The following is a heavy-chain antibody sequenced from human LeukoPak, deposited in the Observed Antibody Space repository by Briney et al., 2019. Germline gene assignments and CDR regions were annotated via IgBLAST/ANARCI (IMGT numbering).Heavy chain of an antibody. CDR1: GFTFSSYW. CDR2: IKQDGSEK. J-gene: IGHJ4*02. Sequence: GGSLRLSCVASGFTFSSYWMNWFRQAPGKGLEWVANIKQDGSEKYYVDSVKGRFTTSRDNAQNSLYLQMNNLRAEDTAVYYCARDVSRSFDYWGQGTLVTVSS. D-gene: IGHD5/OR15-5a*01. V-gene: IGHV3-7*01. CDR3: ARDVSRSFDY.